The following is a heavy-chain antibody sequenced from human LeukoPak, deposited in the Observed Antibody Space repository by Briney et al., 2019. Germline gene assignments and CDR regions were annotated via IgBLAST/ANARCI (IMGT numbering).Heavy chain of an antibody. V-gene: IGHV1-2*02. CDR3: ARVDSGSYRYYYGMDV. J-gene: IGHJ6*02. CDR2: INPNSGGT. Sequence: ASVKVSCKASGYTFTGYYMHWVRQAPGQGLEWMGWINPNSGGTNYAQKFQGRVTMTRDTSISTAYMELSRLRSDDTAVYYCARVDSGSYRYYYGMDVWGQGTTVTVSS. CDR1: GYTFTGYY. D-gene: IGHD1-26*01.